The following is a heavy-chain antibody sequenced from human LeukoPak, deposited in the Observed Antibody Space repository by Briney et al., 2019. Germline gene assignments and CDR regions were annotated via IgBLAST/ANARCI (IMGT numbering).Heavy chain of an antibody. Sequence: PSETLSLTCTVSGGSISSYYWSWIRQPPGKGLEWIGEINHSGSTNYNPSLKSRVTISVDTSKNQFSLKLSSVTAADTAVYYCARPAYRSVVITSRDFDYWGQGTLVTVSS. V-gene: IGHV4-34*01. J-gene: IGHJ4*02. CDR3: ARPAYRSVVITSRDFDY. CDR2: INHSGST. D-gene: IGHD3-22*01. CDR1: GGSISSYY.